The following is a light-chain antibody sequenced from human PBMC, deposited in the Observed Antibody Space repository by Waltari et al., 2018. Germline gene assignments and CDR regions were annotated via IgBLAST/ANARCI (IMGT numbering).Light chain of an antibody. J-gene: IGLJ2*01. CDR1: TSDVGSYHL. Sequence: QSALTHPAPVSGSPGQSFTISSTGTTSDVGSYHLVSWYHQHPGRAPNLMIYADSKRPSGVSDRFSGSKSGNTASLTISGLQAEDEADYYCSSYAGFSTVVFGGGTKLTVL. CDR3: SSYAGFSTVV. CDR2: ADS. V-gene: IGLV2-23*01.